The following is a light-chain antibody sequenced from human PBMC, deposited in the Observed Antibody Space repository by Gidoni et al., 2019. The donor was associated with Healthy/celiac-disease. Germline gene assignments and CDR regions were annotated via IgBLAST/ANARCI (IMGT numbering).Light chain of an antibody. Sequence: EIVMTQSPATLSVSPGERATLSCRASQSVSSNLAWYQQKPGQAPRLLIYGASTRATGIPARFSGSGSWTAFTLTISSLQSEDFAVYYCQQYNNWPGWTFGQXTKVEIK. J-gene: IGKJ1*01. V-gene: IGKV3-15*01. CDR1: QSVSSN. CDR2: GAS. CDR3: QQYNNWPGWT.